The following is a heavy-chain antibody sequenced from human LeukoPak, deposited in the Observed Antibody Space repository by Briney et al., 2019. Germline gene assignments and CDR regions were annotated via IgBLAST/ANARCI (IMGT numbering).Heavy chain of an antibody. V-gene: IGHV3-21*01. CDR1: GFTFSPHT. Sequence: PGGSLRLSCVASGFTFSPHTMNWVRQAPGKGLEWVSSISSSSSDIYYADSVKGRITISRNNAKKSLYLQMNSLRAEDTAVYYCARGLSTSGDYDDAFDMWGQGTMVTVSS. CDR2: ISSSSSDI. CDR3: ARGLSTSGDYDDAFDM. J-gene: IGHJ3*02. D-gene: IGHD4-17*01.